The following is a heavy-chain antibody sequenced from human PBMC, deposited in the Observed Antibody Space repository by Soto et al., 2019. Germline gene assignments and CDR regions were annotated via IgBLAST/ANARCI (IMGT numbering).Heavy chain of an antibody. J-gene: IGHJ6*03. CDR1: GFTFSSYY. CDR2: ISRGGNTI. Sequence: EVLLVESGGGLVQPGGSLRLSCAASGFTFSSYYMNWVRQAPGKGLEWVSYISRGGNTIYYADSVKGRFTISRDNAKDALFLQMDSLGAEDAAVYYCAGCSSYYYMDVWAKGTAVTVSS. V-gene: IGHV3-48*01. CDR3: AGCSSYYYMDV.